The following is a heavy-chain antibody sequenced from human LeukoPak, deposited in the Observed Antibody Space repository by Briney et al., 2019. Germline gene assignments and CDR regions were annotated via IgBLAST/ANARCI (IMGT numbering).Heavy chain of an antibody. V-gene: IGHV4-39*07. CDR2: IYYTGNT. J-gene: IGHJ3*02. Sequence: SKTLSLTCTVSGGSVSSRTYYWGWIRQPPGEGLEWIGSIYYTGNTYYNPSLKSRVTISIDTSKNQFSLRLSSVTAADRAVYYCARDKSDYQLFIDAFDIWGQGAMVSVSS. D-gene: IGHD4/OR15-4a*01. CDR1: GGSVSSRTYY. CDR3: ARDKSDYQLFIDAFDI.